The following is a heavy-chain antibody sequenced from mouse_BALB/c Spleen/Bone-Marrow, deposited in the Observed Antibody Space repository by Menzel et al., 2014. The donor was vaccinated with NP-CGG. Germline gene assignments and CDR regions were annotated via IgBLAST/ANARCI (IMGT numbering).Heavy chain of an antibody. D-gene: IGHD1-1*01. CDR2: IRSGSSNI. J-gene: IGHJ2*01. CDR1: GFTFSSFG. V-gene: IGHV5-17*02. CDR3: ARAAITTVVAGY. Sequence: EVQLVESGGGLVQPGGSRKLSCAASGFTFSSFGMHWVRQAPEKGLEWVAYIRSGSSNIYYADTVKGRFTISRDNPKNTLFLQMPSLRSEDTAMYYCARAAITTVVAGYWGQGPPLTVSS.